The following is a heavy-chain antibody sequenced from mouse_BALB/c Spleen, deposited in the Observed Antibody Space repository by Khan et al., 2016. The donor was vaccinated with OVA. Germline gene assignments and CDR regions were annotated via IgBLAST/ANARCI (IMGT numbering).Heavy chain of an antibody. CDR2: IDPENGNT. J-gene: IGHJ3*01. D-gene: IGHD3-1*01. V-gene: IGHV14-1*02. Sequence: EVQLQESGAELVRPGALVKLSCKASAFNIKDYYIHWVKQRPAQGLEWIGWIDPENGNTISDPKFQGKASITADTSSNQAYLQISSLTSEDTSVYYCARAGYEAWFSYWVHGTLVTVSA. CDR1: AFNIKDYY. CDR3: ARAGYEAWFSY.